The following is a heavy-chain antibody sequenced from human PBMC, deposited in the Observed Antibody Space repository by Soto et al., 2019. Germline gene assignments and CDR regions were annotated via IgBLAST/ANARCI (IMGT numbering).Heavy chain of an antibody. CDR1: GFTFDDYA. CDR2: ISWNSGSI. Sequence: GGSLRLSCAASGFTFDDYAMHWVRQAPGKGLEWVSGISWNSGSIGYADSVKGRFTISRDNAKHSLYLQMNSLRAEDTALYYCAKAVADYGDYVEYFDYWGQGTLVTVSS. J-gene: IGHJ4*02. V-gene: IGHV3-9*01. D-gene: IGHD4-17*01. CDR3: AKAVADYGDYVEYFDY.